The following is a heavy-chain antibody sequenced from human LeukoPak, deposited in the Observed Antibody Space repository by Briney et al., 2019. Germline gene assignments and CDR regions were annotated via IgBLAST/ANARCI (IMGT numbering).Heavy chain of an antibody. D-gene: IGHD3-10*01. CDR2: ISSSGSTI. J-gene: IGHJ4*02. V-gene: IGHV3-11*04. CDR1: GFTFNNYA. Sequence: GGSLRLSCAASGFTFNNYAMSWVRQAPGKGLEWVSYISSSGSTIYYADSVKGRFTISRDNAKNSLYLQMNSLRAEDTAVYYCARGYHGSPYYFDYWGQGTLVTVSS. CDR3: ARGYHGSPYYFDY.